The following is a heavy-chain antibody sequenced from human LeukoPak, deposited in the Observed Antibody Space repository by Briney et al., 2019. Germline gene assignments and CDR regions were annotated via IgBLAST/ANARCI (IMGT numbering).Heavy chain of an antibody. D-gene: IGHD5-12*01. Sequence: ASVKVSCKASGGTFSSYAISWVRQAPGQGLEWMGRIIPILGIANYAQKFQGRVTITADKSTSTAYMELSSLRSEDTAMYYCAREGGYVFDYWGQGTLVTVSS. CDR2: IIPILGIA. V-gene: IGHV1-69*04. CDR1: GGTFSSYA. J-gene: IGHJ4*02. CDR3: AREGGYVFDY.